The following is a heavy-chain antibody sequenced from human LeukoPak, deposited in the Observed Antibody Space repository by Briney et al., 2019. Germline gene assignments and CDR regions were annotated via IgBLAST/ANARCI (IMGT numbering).Heavy chain of an antibody. CDR1: GITLSNYG. CDR3: AKRSVVIRVVLVGFHKEAYYFDS. D-gene: IGHD2-21*01. J-gene: IGHJ4*02. V-gene: IGHV3-23*01. Sequence: GGSLRLSCAVSGITLSNYGMSWVRQAPGKGLEWVAGISGSGGRTNYADSVKGRFTISRDSPKNTLYLQMNSLRDEDTAVYFCAKRSVVIRVVLVGFHKEAYYFDSWGQGALVTVSS. CDR2: ISGSGGRT.